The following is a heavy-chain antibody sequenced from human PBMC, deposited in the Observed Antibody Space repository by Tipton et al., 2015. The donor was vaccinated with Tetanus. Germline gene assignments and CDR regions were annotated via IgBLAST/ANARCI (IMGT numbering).Heavy chain of an antibody. Sequence: RSLRLSCTASGLPSTLSFSRYAMTWVRQAPGKGLEWVAVITFDGGTKYYADSVKGRFTLSRDNSQNTLYLQMNSLKVEDTATYYCAKLKSRGDSSAIEHWGQGTLVTVSS. D-gene: IGHD2-21*02. V-gene: IGHV3-30-3*01. CDR1: GLPSTLSFSRYA. CDR2: ITFDGGTK. J-gene: IGHJ4*02. CDR3: AKLKSRGDSSAIEH.